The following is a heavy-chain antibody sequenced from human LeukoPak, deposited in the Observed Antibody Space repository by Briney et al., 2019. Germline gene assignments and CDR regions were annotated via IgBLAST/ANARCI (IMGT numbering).Heavy chain of an antibody. Sequence: QPSETLSLTCTVSSGSISSYYWSWIRQPPGKGLEWIGYVYYTGSTNYNPSLQSRVTISVDTSKNQFSLKVSSVTAADTAVYYCARASAHGVGASLDDWGQGTLVTVSS. CDR3: ARASAHGVGASLDD. J-gene: IGHJ4*02. D-gene: IGHD1-26*01. CDR1: SGSISSYY. V-gene: IGHV4-59*08. CDR2: VYYTGST.